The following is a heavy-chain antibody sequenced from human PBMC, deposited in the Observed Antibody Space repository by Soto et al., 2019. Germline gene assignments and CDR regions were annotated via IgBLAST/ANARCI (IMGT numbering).Heavy chain of an antibody. Sequence: ASVKVSCKASGGTFSSYTISWVRQAPGQGLGWMGRINPILGIANYAQKFQGRVTITRDTSASTAYMELSSLRSEDTAVYYCARDTDYGDYGFRWFDPWGQGTLVTLSS. D-gene: IGHD4-17*01. J-gene: IGHJ5*02. V-gene: IGHV1-69*04. CDR3: ARDTDYGDYGFRWFDP. CDR2: INPILGIA. CDR1: GGTFSSYT.